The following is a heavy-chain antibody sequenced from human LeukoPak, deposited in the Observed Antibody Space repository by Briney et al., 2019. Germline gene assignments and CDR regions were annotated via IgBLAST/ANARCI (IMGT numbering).Heavy chain of an antibody. V-gene: IGHV4-39*07. J-gene: IGHJ3*02. CDR3: ARAGYGDYAGAFDI. Sequence: SETLSLTCTVSGGSISSSSYYWGWIRQPPGKGLEWIGSINYSGTTYYNPSLKSRLTILIDTSKNQFSLKLSSVTAADTAVYYCARAGYGDYAGAFDIWGQGTMVTVSS. D-gene: IGHD4-17*01. CDR2: INYSGTT. CDR1: GGSISSSSYY.